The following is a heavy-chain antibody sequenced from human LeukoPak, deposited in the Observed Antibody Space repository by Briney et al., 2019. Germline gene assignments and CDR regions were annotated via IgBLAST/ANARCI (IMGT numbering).Heavy chain of an antibody. CDR1: GFTFSSNA. CDR3: ARDSPWGDYFDY. Sequence: GGSLRLSCAASGFTFSSNAMTWVRQAPGRGLEWVSSISSSSSYIYYADSVKGRFTISRDNAKNSLYLQMNSLRAEDTAVYYCARDSPWGDYFDYWGQGTLVTVSS. CDR2: ISSSSSYI. D-gene: IGHD7-27*01. J-gene: IGHJ4*02. V-gene: IGHV3-21*01.